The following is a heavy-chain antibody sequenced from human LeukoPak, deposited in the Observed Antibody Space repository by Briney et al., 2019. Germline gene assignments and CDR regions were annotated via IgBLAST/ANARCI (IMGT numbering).Heavy chain of an antibody. J-gene: IGHJ4*02. D-gene: IGHD4-17*01. CDR3: ARGTTVSF. Sequence: PGGSLRLSCATSGFIFSNYWMNWVRQAPGKGLEWVANINQQDGSEKYYVDSVKGRFTISRDNAKDSVYLQMNSLRVEDTAVYYCARGTTVSFWGQGTLVTVSS. CDR1: GFIFSNYW. CDR2: INQQDGSEK. V-gene: IGHV3-7*01.